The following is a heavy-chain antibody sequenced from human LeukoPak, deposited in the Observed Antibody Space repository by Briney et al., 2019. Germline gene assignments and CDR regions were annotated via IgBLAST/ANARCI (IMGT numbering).Heavy chain of an antibody. CDR1: GFTFSNAW. CDR3: TIQFYDYVWGSYRTVDY. V-gene: IGHV3-15*01. D-gene: IGHD3-16*02. CDR2: IKSKTDGGTT. J-gene: IGHJ4*02. Sequence: GGSLRLSCAASGFTFSNAWMSWVRQAPGKGLEWVGRIKSKTDGGTTDYAAPVKGRFTISRDDSKNTLYLQMNSLKTEDTAVYYCTIQFYDYVWGSYRTVDYWGQGTLVTVSS.